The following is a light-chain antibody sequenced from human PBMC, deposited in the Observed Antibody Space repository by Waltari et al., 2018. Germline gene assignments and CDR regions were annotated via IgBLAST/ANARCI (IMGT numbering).Light chain of an antibody. Sequence: EIVLTQSPGTLSLSPGERATLSCRASQSVSSSYLAWYQQKPGQDPGLLIYGASSRATGIPDRFSGSGSGTDFTLTISRLEPEDFAVYYCQQYGSSPPLTFGGGTKVEIK. V-gene: IGKV3-20*01. CDR1: QSVSSSY. CDR2: GAS. CDR3: QQYGSSPPLT. J-gene: IGKJ4*01.